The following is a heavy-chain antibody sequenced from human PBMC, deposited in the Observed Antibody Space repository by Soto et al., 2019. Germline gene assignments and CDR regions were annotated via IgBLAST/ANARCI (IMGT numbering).Heavy chain of an antibody. CDR2: ISSDGNRR. J-gene: IGHJ4*02. CDR3: AKDHYVSRSGSVSPYYFHY. CDR1: GFTFPNFA. D-gene: IGHD3-10*01. V-gene: IGHV3-30*18. Sequence: QVYLVESGGGVVQPGRSLRLSCAVSGFTFPNFAMHWVRQAPGKGLEWVALISSDGNRRYYADSVKGRFTICRDNSKNTLYLQMYGLTTEDTAVFYCAKDHYVSRSGSVSPYYFHYRGQGTLVTVSS.